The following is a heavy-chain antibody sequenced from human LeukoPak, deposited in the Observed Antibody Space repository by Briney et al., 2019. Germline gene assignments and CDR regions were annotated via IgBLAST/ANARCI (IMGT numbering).Heavy chain of an antibody. CDR3: ARGAVAGTYYYMDV. V-gene: IGHV3-48*04. CDR1: GFTFSSYS. D-gene: IGHD6-19*01. CDR2: ISSSSSTI. Sequence: AXGSLXLSCAASGFTFSSYSMNWVRQAPGKGLEWVSYISSSSSTIYYADSVKGRFTISRDNAKNSLYLQMNSLRAEDTAVYYCARGAVAGTYYYMDVWGKGTTVTVSS. J-gene: IGHJ6*03.